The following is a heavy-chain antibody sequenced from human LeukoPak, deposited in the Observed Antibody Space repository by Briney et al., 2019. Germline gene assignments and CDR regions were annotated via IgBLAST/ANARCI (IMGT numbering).Heavy chain of an antibody. J-gene: IGHJ6*04. CDR2: ISSKGGST. CDR1: GFAFSSYA. V-gene: IGHV3-64D*06. CDR3: VLSWSSTSPDSDHYYGMDV. D-gene: IGHD2-2*01. Sequence: GGSLRLSCSASGFAFSSYAMHWVRQAPGKGLEYVSAISSKGGSTYYADSVKGRFTISRDNSKNTLYLQMSSLRAEDTAVYYCVLSWSSTSPDSDHYYGMDVWGKGTTVTVSS.